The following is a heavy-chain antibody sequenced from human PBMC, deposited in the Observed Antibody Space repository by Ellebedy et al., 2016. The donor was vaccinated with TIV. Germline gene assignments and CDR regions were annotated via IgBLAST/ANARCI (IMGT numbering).Heavy chain of an antibody. CDR3: ARLAYSSSSRDYYYGMDV. Sequence: GSLRLXXTVSGGSITSWTYYWGWIRQPPGKGLEWIGSIYYSGSTYYNPSLKSRVTISVDTSKNQFSLRLSSVTAADTAVYYCARLAYSSSSRDYYYGMDVWGQGTTVTVSS. CDR2: IYYSGST. CDR1: GGSITSWTYY. V-gene: IGHV4-39*01. J-gene: IGHJ6*02. D-gene: IGHD6-6*01.